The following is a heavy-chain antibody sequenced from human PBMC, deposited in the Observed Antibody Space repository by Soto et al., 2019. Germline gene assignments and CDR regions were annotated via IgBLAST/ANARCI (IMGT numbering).Heavy chain of an antibody. D-gene: IGHD7-27*01. Sequence: PGGSLRLSCEASGFIFSNYEMTWVRQAPGKGLEWVSYISATGNTIYYNPSLKSRVTMSVDTSKNQFSLKLSSVTAADTAVYYCARDSELTGRSYWNFDLWGRGTLGTVPQ. CDR1: GFIFSNYE. J-gene: IGHJ2*01. V-gene: IGHV3-48*03. CDR3: ARDSELTGRSYWNFDL. CDR2: ISATGNTI.